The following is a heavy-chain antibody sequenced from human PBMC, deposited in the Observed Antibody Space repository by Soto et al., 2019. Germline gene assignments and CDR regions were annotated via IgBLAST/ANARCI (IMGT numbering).Heavy chain of an antibody. D-gene: IGHD3-3*01. CDR1: GFTFSSYA. Sequence: PGGSLRLSCAASGFTFSSYAMSWVRQAPGKGLEWVSAISGSGGSTYYADSVKGRFTISRDNSKNTLYLQMNSLRAEDTAVYYCAKDLQVLGFGVKPKVPVYYFDYWGQGTLVTVSS. CDR3: AKDLQVLGFGVKPKVPVYYFDY. CDR2: ISGSGGST. J-gene: IGHJ4*02. V-gene: IGHV3-23*01.